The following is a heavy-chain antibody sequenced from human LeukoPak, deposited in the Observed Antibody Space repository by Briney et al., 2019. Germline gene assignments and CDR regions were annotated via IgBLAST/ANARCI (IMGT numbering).Heavy chain of an antibody. CDR3: ARDIGYGGKHSVDY. CDR1: GFTFSTYA. CDR2: INSDGSST. Sequence: GSLRLSCAASGFTFSTYAMSWVRQAPGKGRVWVSRINSDGSSTSYADSVKGRFTISRDNAKNTLYLQMNSLRAEDTAVYYCARDIGYGGKHSVDYWGQGTLVTVSS. D-gene: IGHD4-23*01. V-gene: IGHV3-74*01. J-gene: IGHJ4*02.